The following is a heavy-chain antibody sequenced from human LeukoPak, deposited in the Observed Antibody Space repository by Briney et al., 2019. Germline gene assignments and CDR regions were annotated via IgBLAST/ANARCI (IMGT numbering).Heavy chain of an antibody. Sequence: GGSLRLSCAASGFTFSSYEMNWVRQAPGKGLEWVSYISSSGSTIYYADSVKGRFTISRDNAKNSLYLQMNSLRAEDTAFYYCVRGITMFQHWGQGTLVTVSS. CDR2: ISSSGSTI. J-gene: IGHJ1*01. V-gene: IGHV3-48*03. CDR1: GFTFSSYE. CDR3: VRGITMFQH. D-gene: IGHD3-10*01.